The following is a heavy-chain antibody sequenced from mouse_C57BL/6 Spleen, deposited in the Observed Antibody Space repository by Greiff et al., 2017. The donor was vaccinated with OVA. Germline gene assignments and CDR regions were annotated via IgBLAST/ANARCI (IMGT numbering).Heavy chain of an antibody. J-gene: IGHJ3*01. CDR1: GYTFTSYT. CDR2: INPSSGYT. D-gene: IGHD1-1*01. V-gene: IGHV1-4*01. Sequence: VQLQESGAELARPGASVKMSCKASGYTFTSYTMHWVKQRPGQGLEWIGYINPSSGYTKYNQKFKDKATLTADKSSSTAYMQLSSLTSEDSAVYYCARLGTTVGVAYWGQGTLVTVSA. CDR3: ARLGTTVGVAY.